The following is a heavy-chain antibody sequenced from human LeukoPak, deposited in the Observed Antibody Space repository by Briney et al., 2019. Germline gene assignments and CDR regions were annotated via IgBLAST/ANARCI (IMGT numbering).Heavy chain of an antibody. V-gene: IGHV3-72*01. CDR2: TRNKANSYTT. J-gene: IGHJ3*02. CDR3: ARQPYYYGSGGEAFDI. CDR1: GFTFSDHY. D-gene: IGHD3-10*01. Sequence: GSLRLSCAASGFTFSDHYMDWVRQAPGKGLEWVGRTRNKANSYTTEYAASVKGRFTISRDDSKNSLYLQMNSLKTEDTAVYYCARQPYYYGSGGEAFDIWGQGTMVTVSS.